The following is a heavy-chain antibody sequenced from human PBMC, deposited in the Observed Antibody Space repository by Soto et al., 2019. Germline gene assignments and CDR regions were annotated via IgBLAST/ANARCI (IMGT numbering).Heavy chain of an antibody. CDR2: ISYDGSNK. V-gene: IGHV3-30*03. CDR1: GFTFSSYG. J-gene: IGHJ6*02. Sequence: VGSLRLSCAASGFTFSSYGMHWVRQAPGKGLEWVAVISYDGSNKYYADSVKGRFTISRDNSKNTLYLQMNSLRAEDTAVYYCAAEYSSSSWYYYYYGMDVWGQGTTVTVSS. D-gene: IGHD6-6*01. CDR3: AAEYSSSSWYYYYYGMDV.